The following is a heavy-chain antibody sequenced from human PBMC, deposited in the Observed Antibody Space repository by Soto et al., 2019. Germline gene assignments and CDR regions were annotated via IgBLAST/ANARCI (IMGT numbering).Heavy chain of an antibody. J-gene: IGHJ6*02. Sequence: PGGSLRLSCAASGFTFSSYGMHWVRQAPGKGLEWVAVIWYDGSNKYYADSVKGRFTISRDNSKNTLYLQMNSLRAEDTAVYYCARDAVPVDYYYGMDVWGQGTTVTVSS. V-gene: IGHV3-33*01. CDR1: GFTFSSYG. D-gene: IGHD2-15*01. CDR2: IWYDGSNK. CDR3: ARDAVPVDYYYGMDV.